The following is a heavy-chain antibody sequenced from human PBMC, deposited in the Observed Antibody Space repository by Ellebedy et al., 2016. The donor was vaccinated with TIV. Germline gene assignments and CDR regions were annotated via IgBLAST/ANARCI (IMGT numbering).Heavy chain of an antibody. J-gene: IGHJ4*02. CDR2: IRPDGGDK. CDR3: VGPHWLVHS. V-gene: IGHV3-7*03. Sequence: GESPKISCAASGFTFSNHWMSWVRQAPGKGPEWVANIRPDGGDKNYVDSVKGRFTISRDNAQNSLYLQMDSLTDDDTAVYYCVGPHWLVHSWGQGTLVIVSS. D-gene: IGHD6-19*01. CDR1: GFTFSNHW.